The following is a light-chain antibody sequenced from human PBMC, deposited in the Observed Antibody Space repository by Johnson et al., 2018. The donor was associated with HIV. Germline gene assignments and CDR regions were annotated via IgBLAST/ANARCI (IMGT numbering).Light chain of an antibody. CDR3: GTWDSSLSTGGV. J-gene: IGLJ1*01. CDR1: NSNIGHNY. Sequence: QSVLTQPPSVSAAPGQKVTISCSGSNSNIGHNYVSWYQQLPGTAPKLLIYENNKRPSGIPDRFSGTKSGTYAPLGITGLRTGDEADYYCGTWDSSLSTGGVFGTGTKVTVL. V-gene: IGLV1-51*01. CDR2: ENN.